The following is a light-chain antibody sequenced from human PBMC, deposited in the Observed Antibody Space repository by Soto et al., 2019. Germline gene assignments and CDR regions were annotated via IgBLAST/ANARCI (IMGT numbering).Light chain of an antibody. V-gene: IGLV2-14*01. CDR1: SSDVGGYNY. J-gene: IGLJ3*02. Sequence: QSALTQPASVSGSPGQSITISCTGTSSDVGGYNYVSWYQQHPGKAPKLMIYDVSNRPSGVSNRFSGSKSGNTASLTISVLQAEDEADYYSSSYTSSSTLVFGGGTELTVL. CDR2: DVS. CDR3: SSYTSSSTLV.